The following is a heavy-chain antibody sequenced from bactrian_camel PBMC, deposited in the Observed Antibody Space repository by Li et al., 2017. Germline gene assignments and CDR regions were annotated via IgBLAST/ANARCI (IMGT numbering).Heavy chain of an antibody. V-gene: IGHV3S26*01. CDR1: GFTYSSYC. CDR2: IDSDGST. CDR3: AVADSAGDCYSASEYNY. D-gene: IGHD2*01. Sequence: HVQLVESGGGSVQAGGSLRLSCAASGFTYSSYCMGWFRQAPGKEREGISGIDSDGSTSYADSVKGRFAVSLNSAKNTLYLHMNSLKPDDTAMYVCAVADSAGDCYSASEYNYWGQGTQVTVS. J-gene: IGHJ4*01.